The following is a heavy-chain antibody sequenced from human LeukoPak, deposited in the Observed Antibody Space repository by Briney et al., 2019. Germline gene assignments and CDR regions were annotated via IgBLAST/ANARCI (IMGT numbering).Heavy chain of an antibody. CDR2: IYHSGST. Sequence: SGTLSLTCAVSGGSISSSNWWSWVRQPPGKGLEWIGEIYHSGSTNYNPSLKSRVTISVDKSKNQFSLKLSSVTAADTAVYYCARGVYCSGGSCYAPLDYWGQGTLVTVSS. CDR1: GGSISSSNW. D-gene: IGHD2-15*01. CDR3: ARGVYCSGGSCYAPLDY. J-gene: IGHJ4*02. V-gene: IGHV4-4*02.